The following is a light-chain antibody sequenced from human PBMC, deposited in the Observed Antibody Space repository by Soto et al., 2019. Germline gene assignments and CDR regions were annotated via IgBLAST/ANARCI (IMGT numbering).Light chain of an antibody. V-gene: IGKV1-12*01. CDR1: QGIGDR. Sequence: DIQMTQSPSSVPASVGDRVTLTCRASQGIGDRLAWYQQKPGKVPQLLIYFASTLGSGVPSRFSGSGSGTDFILTINTLQADDFATYYCLHTYSFPRTFGQGTKVDIK. CDR2: FAS. CDR3: LHTYSFPRT. J-gene: IGKJ1*01.